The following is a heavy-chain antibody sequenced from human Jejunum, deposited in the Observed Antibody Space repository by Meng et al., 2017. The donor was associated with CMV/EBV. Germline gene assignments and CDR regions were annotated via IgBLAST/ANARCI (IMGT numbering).Heavy chain of an antibody. CDR3: ARFSIVGRTNAFDI. CDR1: RSPVSPSD. J-gene: IGHJ3*02. CDR2: IYIGSST. Sequence: SRSPVSPSDEVVVPQAPGKGLGWVSSIYIGSSTDYADSVKGRFTISRDNPKNTLILQMNNLRPEDTALYYCARFSIVGRTNAFDIWGHGTMVTVSS. D-gene: IGHD1-26*01. V-gene: IGHV3-53*01.